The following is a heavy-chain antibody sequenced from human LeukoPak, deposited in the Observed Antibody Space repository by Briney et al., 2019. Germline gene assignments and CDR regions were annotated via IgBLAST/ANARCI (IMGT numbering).Heavy chain of an antibody. CDR2: INHSGST. V-gene: IGHV4-34*01. D-gene: IGHD1-26*01. Sequence: SETLSLTCAVYGGSFSGYYWSWIRQPPGKGLEWIGEINHSGSTNYNPSLKGRVTISVDTSKNQFSLKLSSVTAADTAVYYCARGNWELTYYFDYWGQGTLVTVSS. CDR3: ARGNWELTYYFDY. CDR1: GGSFSGYY. J-gene: IGHJ4*02.